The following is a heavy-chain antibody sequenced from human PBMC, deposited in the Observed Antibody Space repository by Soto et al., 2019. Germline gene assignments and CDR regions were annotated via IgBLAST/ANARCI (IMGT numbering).Heavy chain of an antibody. D-gene: IGHD1-20*01. CDR2: ISYDGSKK. CDR3: AKGTDNWDDPPRKHFYYTLDV. Sequence: GGSLRLSCAASGFTFSSYAMHWVRQAPGKGLEWVAVISYDGSKKYYANSVRGRFTISRDDSKNTLLLQLNSLRSEDTAVYYCAKGTDNWDDPPRKHFYYTLDVWGQGTALTVSS. J-gene: IGHJ6*02. V-gene: IGHV3-30*18. CDR1: GFTFSSYA.